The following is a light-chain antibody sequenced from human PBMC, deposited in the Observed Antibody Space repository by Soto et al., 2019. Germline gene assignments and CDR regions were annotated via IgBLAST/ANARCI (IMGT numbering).Light chain of an antibody. J-gene: IGLJ2*01. CDR1: SSNIGSNY. CDR2: RNN. CDR3: AAWDDSLSGL. Sequence: QSVLTQPPSASGTPGQRVTISCSGSSSNIGSNYVYWYQQLPGTAPKLLIYRNNQRPSGVPDRFSGSKSGTSASLAISGLRSEDAADYYCAAWDDSLSGLFGGGTNLTVL. V-gene: IGLV1-47*01.